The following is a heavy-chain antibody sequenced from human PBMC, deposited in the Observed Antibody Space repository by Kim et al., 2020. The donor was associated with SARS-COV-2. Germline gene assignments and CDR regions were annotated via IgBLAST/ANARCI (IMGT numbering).Heavy chain of an antibody. D-gene: IGHD2-2*01. J-gene: IGHJ5*02. CDR3: ARGVPAAWLYPEADWFDP. CDR1: GFTFSSYA. CDR2: ISGSGGST. V-gene: IGHV3-23*01. Sequence: GGSLRLSCAASGFTFSSYAMSWVRQAPGKGLEWVSAISGSGGSTYYADSVKGRFTISRDNSKNTLYLQMNSLRAEDTAVYYCARGVPAAWLYPEADWFDPWGQGTLVTVSS.